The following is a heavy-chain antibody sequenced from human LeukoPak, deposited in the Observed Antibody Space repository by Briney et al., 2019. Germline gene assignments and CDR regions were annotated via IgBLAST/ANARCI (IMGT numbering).Heavy chain of an antibody. J-gene: IGHJ4*02. D-gene: IGHD2-2*01. V-gene: IGHV1-18*01. CDR3: ARDGRSSTSCFFDY. CDR2: ISAYNGNT. Sequence: VASVKVSCKASGYTFTSYGISWVRQAPGQGLEWMGWISAYNGNTNYAQKLQGRVTMTTDTSTSTAYMELRSLRSDDTAVYYCARDGRSSTSCFFDYWGQGTLVTVSS. CDR1: GYTFTSYG.